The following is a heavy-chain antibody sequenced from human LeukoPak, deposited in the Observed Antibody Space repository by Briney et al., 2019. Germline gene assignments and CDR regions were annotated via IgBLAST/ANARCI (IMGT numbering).Heavy chain of an antibody. CDR2: ISYDGSNK. Sequence: GRSPRLSCAASGFTFSSYGMHWVRQAPGKGLEWVAVISYDGSNKYYADSVKGRFTISRDNSKNTLYPQMNSLRAEDTAVYYCAKVSVAGPNPDYWGQGTLVTVSS. D-gene: IGHD6-19*01. CDR1: GFTFSSYG. J-gene: IGHJ4*02. CDR3: AKVSVAGPNPDY. V-gene: IGHV3-30*18.